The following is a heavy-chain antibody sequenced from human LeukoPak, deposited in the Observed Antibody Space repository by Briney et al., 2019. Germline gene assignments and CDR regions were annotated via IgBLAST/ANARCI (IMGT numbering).Heavy chain of an antibody. D-gene: IGHD5-12*01. J-gene: IGHJ4*02. CDR2: INPNSGGT. CDR1: GYTFTGYY. V-gene: IGHV1-2*02. CDR3: ARARYSGYDSVY. Sequence: ASVKVSCKASGYTFTGYYMHWVRQAPGQGLEWMGWINPNSGGTNYAQKFQGRVTMTRDTSFITAYMELSRLRSDDTAVYYCARARYSGYDSVYWGQGTLVTVSS.